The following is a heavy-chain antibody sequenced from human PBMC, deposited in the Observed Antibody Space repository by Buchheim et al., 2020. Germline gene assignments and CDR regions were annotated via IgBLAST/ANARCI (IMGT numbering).Heavy chain of an antibody. CDR1: GGSFSGYY. Sequence: QVQLQQWGAGLLKPSETLSLTCAVSGGSFSGYYWSWIRQPPRKGLEWIGEINHSGSTNYNPSLKSRVTISVDTSKNQLSLKLSSVTAADTAVYYCARGPYDYVGGSYPPDYWGQGTL. CDR2: INHSGST. J-gene: IGHJ4*02. CDR3: ARGPYDYVGGSYPPDY. D-gene: IGHD3-16*01. V-gene: IGHV4-34*01.